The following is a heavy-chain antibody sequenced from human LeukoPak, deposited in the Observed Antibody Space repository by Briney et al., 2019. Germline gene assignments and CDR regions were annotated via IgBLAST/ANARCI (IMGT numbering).Heavy chain of an antibody. V-gene: IGHV1-18*01. CDR3: ARVNGDYEKTYYFDY. Sequence: ASVKVSCKASGYTFTSYGISWVRQAPGQGLEWMGWISAYTGNTNYAQKLQGRVTMTTDTSTSTAYMELRSLRSDDTAVYYCARVNGDYEKTYYFDYWGQGTLVTVSS. J-gene: IGHJ4*02. D-gene: IGHD4-17*01. CDR1: GYTFTSYG. CDR2: ISAYTGNT.